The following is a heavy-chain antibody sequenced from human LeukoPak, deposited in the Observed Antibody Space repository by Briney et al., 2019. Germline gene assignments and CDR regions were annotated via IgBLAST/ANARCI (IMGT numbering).Heavy chain of an antibody. Sequence: GGSLRLSCAASGFTFSSFSYWMHWVRQAPGKGLEWVSHINSDGSETRYADSVKGRFTTSRDNAKNSLYLQMNSLRAEDMAFYYCAKDYYYDSSGYTYFDYWGQGALVTVSS. CDR2: INSDGSET. J-gene: IGHJ4*02. D-gene: IGHD3-22*01. V-gene: IGHV3-74*01. CDR3: AKDYYYDSSGYTYFDY. CDR1: GFTFSSFSYW.